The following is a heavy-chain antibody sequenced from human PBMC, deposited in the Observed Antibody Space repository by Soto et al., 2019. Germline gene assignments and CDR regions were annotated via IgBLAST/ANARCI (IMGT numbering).Heavy chain of an antibody. CDR1: GFTFSSYA. CDR3: AKASRITMIVVVIPFDY. J-gene: IGHJ4*02. V-gene: IGHV3-23*01. D-gene: IGHD3-22*01. Sequence: GGSLRLSCAASGFTFSSYAMSWVRQAPGKGLEWVSAISGSGGSTYYADSVKGRFTISRDNSKNTLYLQMNSLRAEDTAVYYCAKASRITMIVVVIPFDYWGQGTLVTVST. CDR2: ISGSGGST.